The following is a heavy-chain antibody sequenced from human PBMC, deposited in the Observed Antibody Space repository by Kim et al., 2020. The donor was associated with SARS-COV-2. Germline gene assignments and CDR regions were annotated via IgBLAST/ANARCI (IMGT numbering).Heavy chain of an antibody. J-gene: IGHJ6*02. V-gene: IGHV3-33*06. CDR2: IWYDGSNK. D-gene: IGHD5-12*01. Sequence: GGSLRLSCAASGFTFSSYGMHWVRQAPGKGLEWVAVIWYDGSNKYYADSVKGRFTISRDNSKNTLYLQMNSLRAEDTAVYYCAKEFDSGYDWIGMDVWGQGTTVTVSS. CDR1: GFTFSSYG. CDR3: AKEFDSGYDWIGMDV.